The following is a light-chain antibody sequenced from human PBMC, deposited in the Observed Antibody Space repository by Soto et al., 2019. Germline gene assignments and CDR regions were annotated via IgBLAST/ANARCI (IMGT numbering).Light chain of an antibody. V-gene: IGKV3-11*01. J-gene: IGKJ4*01. CDR1: QSVWRS. CDR2: GSS. CDR3: QQSSHWPPV. Sequence: EVVLTQSPATLSLSPGERVTLSCRASQSVWRSLAWYQQKPGQAPRLLIFGSSNRATGIPVRFSGSGAGTDFTLTISSLEPEDFGVYYCQQSSHWPPVFGGGTKLEIK.